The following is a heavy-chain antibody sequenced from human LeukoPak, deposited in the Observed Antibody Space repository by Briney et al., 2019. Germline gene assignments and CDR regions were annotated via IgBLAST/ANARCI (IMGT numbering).Heavy chain of an antibody. V-gene: IGHV3-66*01. CDR3: AREDCSGGSCYSLRWFDP. D-gene: IGHD2-15*01. Sequence: PGGSLRLSCAASGFTDSSNYMSWVRQAPGKGLEWVSVIYSGGSTYYADSVKGRFTISRDNSRNTLYLQMNSLRAEDTAVYYCAREDCSGGSCYSLRWFDPWGQGTLVTVSS. CDR1: GFTDSSNY. CDR2: IYSGGST. J-gene: IGHJ5*02.